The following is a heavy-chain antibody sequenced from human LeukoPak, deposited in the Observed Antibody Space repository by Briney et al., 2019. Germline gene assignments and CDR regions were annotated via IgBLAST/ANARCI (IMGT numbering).Heavy chain of an antibody. CDR2: ISSSSTYI. V-gene: IGHV3-21*01. D-gene: IGHD1-26*01. CDR1: GFTFSSYS. J-gene: IGHJ4*02. Sequence: GGSLRLSCAASGFTFSSYSMHWVRQAPGKGLEWVSSISSSSTYIYYADSVKGRLTISRDNAKNSLYLQMNSLRAEDTAVYYCAGGYGRARASDYWGQGTLVTVSS. CDR3: AGGYGRARASDY.